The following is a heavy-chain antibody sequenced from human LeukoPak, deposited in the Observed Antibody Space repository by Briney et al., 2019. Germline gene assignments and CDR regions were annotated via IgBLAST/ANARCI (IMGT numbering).Heavy chain of an antibody. CDR2: IYPGDSDT. V-gene: IGHV5-51*01. CDR3: ARRGRYCSTTSCFDY. D-gene: IGHD2-2*01. J-gene: IGHJ4*02. CDR1: GYTFTSYW. Sequence: GESLKISCKASGYTFTSYWIGWVRQMPGKGLEWMGIIYPGDSDTRYSPSFQGQVTISADKSISTAYLQWSSLKASDTAMYYCARRGRYCSTTSCFDYWGQGTLVTVSS.